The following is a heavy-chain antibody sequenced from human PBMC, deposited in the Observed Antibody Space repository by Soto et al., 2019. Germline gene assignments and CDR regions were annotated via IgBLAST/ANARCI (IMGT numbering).Heavy chain of an antibody. J-gene: IGHJ6*02. V-gene: IGHV1-69*12. Sequence: QVQLVQSGAEVKKPGSSVKVSCKASGGTFSSYAISWVRQAPGQGLEWMGGIIPIFGTANYAQKFQGRVTITADESTSTAYMELSSLRSEDTAVYYCARDSNLTTVTTWDYYYYYGMDVWGQGTTVTVSS. CDR3: ARDSNLTTVTTWDYYYYYGMDV. CDR1: GGTFSSYA. D-gene: IGHD4-17*01. CDR2: IIPIFGTA.